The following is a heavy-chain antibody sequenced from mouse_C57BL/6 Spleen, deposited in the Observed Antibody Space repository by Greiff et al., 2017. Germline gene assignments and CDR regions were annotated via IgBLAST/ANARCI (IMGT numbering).Heavy chain of an antibody. CDR3: ARLYAMDY. Sequence: VKVVESGPELVKPGASVKISCKASGYAFSSSWMNWVKQRPGKGLEWIGRIYPGDGDTNYNGKFKGKATLTADKSSSTAYMQLSSLTSEDSAVYFCARLYAMDYWGQGTSVTVSS. CDR1: GYAFSSSW. J-gene: IGHJ4*01. CDR2: IYPGDGDT. V-gene: IGHV1-82*01.